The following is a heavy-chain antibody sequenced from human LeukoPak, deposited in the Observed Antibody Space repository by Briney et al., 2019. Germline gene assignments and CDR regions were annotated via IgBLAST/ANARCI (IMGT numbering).Heavy chain of an antibody. CDR1: GYTFTSYD. V-gene: IGHV1-8*01. D-gene: IGHD3-9*01. CDR2: MNPNSGNT. Sequence: ASVKVSCKASGYTFTSYDINWVRQATGQGLEWMGWMNPNSGNTGYAQKFQGRVTMTRNTSISTAYMELSSLRSEDTAVYYCARGHYDILTGYYRREADNWFDPWGQGTLVTVSS. CDR3: ARGHYDILTGYYRREADNWFDP. J-gene: IGHJ5*02.